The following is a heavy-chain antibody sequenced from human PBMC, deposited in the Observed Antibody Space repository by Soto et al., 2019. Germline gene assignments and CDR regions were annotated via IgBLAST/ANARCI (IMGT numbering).Heavy chain of an antibody. CDR2: IYYSGST. D-gene: IGHD6-19*01. CDR1: GGSISRGDYY. CDR3: AREVSGWYYYYGMDV. Sequence: SETLSLTCTVSGGSISRGDYYWSWIRQPPGKGLEWIGYIYYSGSTYYNPSLKSRVTISVDTSKNQFSLKLSSVTAADTAVYYCAREVSGWYYYYGMDVWGQGTTVTVSS. V-gene: IGHV4-30-4*01. J-gene: IGHJ6*02.